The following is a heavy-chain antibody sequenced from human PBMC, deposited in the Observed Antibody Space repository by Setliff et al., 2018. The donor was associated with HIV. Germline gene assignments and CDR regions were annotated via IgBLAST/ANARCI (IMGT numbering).Heavy chain of an antibody. CDR1: GYTFINYD. D-gene: IGHD3-22*01. V-gene: IGHV1-8*03. Sequence: ASVKVSCKASGYTFINYDIYWVRQTTGQGLEWMGWMNPDSGNTGYAQKFQGRVTISRNTSISTAYMELSGLRSEDTAVYYCARGRGRYYDSRSYLDYWGQGTLVTVSS. J-gene: IGHJ4*02. CDR2: MNPDSGNT. CDR3: ARGRGRYYDSRSYLDY.